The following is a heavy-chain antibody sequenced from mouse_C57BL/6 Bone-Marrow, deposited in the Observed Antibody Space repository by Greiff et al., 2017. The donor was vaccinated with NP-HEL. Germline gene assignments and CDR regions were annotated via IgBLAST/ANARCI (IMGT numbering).Heavy chain of an antibody. CDR2: INPGSGGT. Sequence: QVHVKQSGAELVRPGTSVKVSCKASGYAFTNYLIEWVKQRPGQGLEWIGVINPGSGGTNYNEKFKGKATLTADKSSSTAYMQLSSLTSEDSAVYFCAIIYYGNYAWFAYWGQGTLVTVSA. CDR1: GYAFTNYL. V-gene: IGHV1-54*01. CDR3: AIIYYGNYAWFAY. D-gene: IGHD2-1*01. J-gene: IGHJ3*01.